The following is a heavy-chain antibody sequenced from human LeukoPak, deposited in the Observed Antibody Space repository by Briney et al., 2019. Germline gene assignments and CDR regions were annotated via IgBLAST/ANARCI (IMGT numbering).Heavy chain of an antibody. D-gene: IGHD3-22*01. CDR3: ARGTYYYDSSGYFDY. CDR1: GGSISSGGYS. CDR2: IYHSGSI. Sequence: KPSQTLSLTCAVSGGSISSGGYSWSWIRQPPGKGLEWIGYIYHSGSIYYNPSLKSRVTISVDRSKNQFSLKLSSVTAADTAVYYCARGTYYYDSSGYFDYWGQGTLVTVSS. J-gene: IGHJ4*02. V-gene: IGHV4-30-2*01.